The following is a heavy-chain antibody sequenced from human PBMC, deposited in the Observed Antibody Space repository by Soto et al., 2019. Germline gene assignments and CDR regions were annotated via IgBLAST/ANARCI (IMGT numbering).Heavy chain of an antibody. J-gene: IGHJ6*02. Sequence: QVQLQESGPGLVKPSETLSLTCTVSGGSVSSGSYYRSWIRQPPGKGLEWIGYIYYSGSTNYNPSLKSRVTISVDTSKNQFSLKLSSVTAADTAVYYCARENWNYDVLYYYYGMDVWGQGTTVTVSS. CDR3: ARENWNYDVLYYYYGMDV. D-gene: IGHD1-7*01. CDR2: IYYSGST. CDR1: GGSVSSGSYY. V-gene: IGHV4-61*01.